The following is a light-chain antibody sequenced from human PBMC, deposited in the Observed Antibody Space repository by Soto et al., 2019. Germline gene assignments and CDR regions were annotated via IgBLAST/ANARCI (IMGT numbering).Light chain of an antibody. J-gene: IGKJ4*01. Sequence: DIPVTQSPSTLSASVGDRVTITCRASQSISTWLAWYQQKPGKAPKLLIYEASSLESGVPSRFGGSISGTEFTLTISSLQPDDFATYFCQQYDDYPLTFGGGTKVEIK. CDR3: QQYDDYPLT. CDR2: EAS. CDR1: QSISTW. V-gene: IGKV1-5*03.